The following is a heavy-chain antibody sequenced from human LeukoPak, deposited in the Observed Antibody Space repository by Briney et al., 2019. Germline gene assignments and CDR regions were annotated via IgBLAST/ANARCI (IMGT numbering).Heavy chain of an antibody. D-gene: IGHD3-3*01. CDR1: GDSISSGSFY. V-gene: IGHV4-39*01. J-gene: IGHJ4*02. CDR2: IYYGGST. CDR3: ARHSRGITIFGVVLEY. Sequence: SETLSLTCTVSGDSISSGSFYWGWIRQPPGKGLEWIGSIYYGGSTYYNPSLKSRVTISVDTSKNQFSLKLNSVAAADTAVYYCARHSRGITIFGVVLEYWGQGTLVTVSS.